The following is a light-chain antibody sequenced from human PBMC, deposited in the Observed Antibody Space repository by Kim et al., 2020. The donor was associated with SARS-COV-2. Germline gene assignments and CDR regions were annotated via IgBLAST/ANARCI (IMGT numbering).Light chain of an antibody. Sequence: DIQMTQSPSTMSASVGARVSITCRASQSINIFLAWFRQKPGKVPKRLIYSASSLQSGVPSRFSGSGSGTEFTLTISSLQPEDSATYYCLQHQTLPYSFGQGTKLEI. CDR3: LQHQTLPYS. CDR1: QSINIF. J-gene: IGKJ2*03. CDR2: SAS. V-gene: IGKV1-17*03.